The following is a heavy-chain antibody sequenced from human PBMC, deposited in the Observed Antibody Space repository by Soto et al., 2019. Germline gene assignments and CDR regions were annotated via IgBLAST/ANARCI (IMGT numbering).Heavy chain of an antibody. J-gene: IGHJ6*02. CDR1: GFTFSSYG. V-gene: IGHV3-33*01. Sequence: GGSLRLSCAASGFTFSSYGMHWVRQAPDKGLEWVAAIWYDGSNKYYPDSVTGRFTISRDNSRNTMYVQMNSLRAEDTAVYYCARGTGRLAVYYYGMDVWGQGTTVTVSS. D-gene: IGHD3-10*01. CDR2: IWYDGSNK. CDR3: ARGTGRLAVYYYGMDV.